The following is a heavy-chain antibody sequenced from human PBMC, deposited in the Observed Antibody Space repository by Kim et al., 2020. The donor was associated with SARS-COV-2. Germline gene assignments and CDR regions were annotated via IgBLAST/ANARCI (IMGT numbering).Heavy chain of an antibody. V-gene: IGHV4-34*01. D-gene: IGHD6-13*01. J-gene: IGHJ4*02. Sequence: SETLSLTCAVYGGSFSGYYWSWIRQPPGKGLEWIGEINHSGSTNYNPSLKSRVTISVDTSKNQFSLKLSSVTAADTAVYYCARGLGYSSSWRFDYWGQGTLVTVSS. CDR2: INHSGST. CDR1: GGSFSGYY. CDR3: ARGLGYSSSWRFDY.